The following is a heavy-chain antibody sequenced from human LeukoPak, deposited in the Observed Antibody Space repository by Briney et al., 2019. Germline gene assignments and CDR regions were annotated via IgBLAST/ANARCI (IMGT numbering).Heavy chain of an antibody. CDR1: GYTFTSYA. V-gene: IGHV1-24*01. D-gene: IGHD1-26*01. CDR2: FDPEDGET. J-gene: IGHJ5*02. CDR3: ATGLSKWEPLRYNWFDP. Sequence: ASVKVSCKASGYTFTSYAMHWVRQAPGKGLEWMGGFDPEDGETIYAQKFQGRVTMTEDTSTDTAYMELSSLRSEDTAVYYCATGLSKWEPLRYNWFDPWGQGTLVTVSS.